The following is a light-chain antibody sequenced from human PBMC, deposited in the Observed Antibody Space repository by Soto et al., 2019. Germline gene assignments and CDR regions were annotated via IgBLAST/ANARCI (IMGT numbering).Light chain of an antibody. CDR2: GAS. J-gene: IGKJ2*01. CDR1: QTVASN. CDR3: QQYHNWPPQYT. V-gene: IGKV3-15*01. Sequence: EIVMTQSHSSLSVSPGDGATLSCRASQTVASNLAWYQQKPGQGPRLLIHGASTRAAGVPARFSGSGSGTDFNLTISSMQSEDFAVYYCQQYHNWPPQYTFGQGTKLQIK.